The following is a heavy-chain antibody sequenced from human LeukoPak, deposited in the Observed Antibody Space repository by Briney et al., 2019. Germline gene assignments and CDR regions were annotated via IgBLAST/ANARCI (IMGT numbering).Heavy chain of an antibody. CDR1: GLTFSSYG. CDR2: ISYDGSNK. Sequence: GGSLRLSCAASGLTFSSYGMHWVRQAPGKGLEWVAVISYDGSNKYYADSVKGRFTISRDNSKNTLYLQMNRLRTEDTAVYYCARDSLLSPGTGGSLDYWGQGTLVTVSS. CDR3: ARDSLLSPGTGGSLDY. D-gene: IGHD2-8*02. V-gene: IGHV3-30*03. J-gene: IGHJ4*02.